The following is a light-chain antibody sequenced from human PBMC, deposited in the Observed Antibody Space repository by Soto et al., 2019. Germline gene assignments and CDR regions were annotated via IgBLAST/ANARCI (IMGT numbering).Light chain of an antibody. CDR3: QQYNNWPPWT. J-gene: IGKJ1*01. V-gene: IGKV3-15*01. Sequence: EIVMTQSPATLSVSPGERATLSCRASQSVGSKLVWYQRKPGQAPRLLMYGASTRATGIPARFSGSGSGTEFTLTISSLQSEDLAVYYCQQYNNWPPWTFGQGTKVEIK. CDR2: GAS. CDR1: QSVGSK.